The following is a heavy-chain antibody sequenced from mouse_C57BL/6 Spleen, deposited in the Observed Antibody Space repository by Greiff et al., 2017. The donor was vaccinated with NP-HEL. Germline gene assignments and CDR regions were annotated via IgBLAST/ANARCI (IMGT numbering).Heavy chain of an antibody. CDR3: ARNYYGSSPYYAMDY. CDR2: IYPGSGNT. CDR1: GYTFTDYY. D-gene: IGHD1-1*01. J-gene: IGHJ4*01. Sequence: LVESGAELVRPGASVKLSCKASGYTFTDYYINWVKQRPGQGLEWIARIYPGSGNTYYNEKFKGKATLTAEKSSSTAYMQLSSLTSEDSAVYFCARNYYGSSPYYAMDYWGQGTSVTVSS. V-gene: IGHV1-76*01.